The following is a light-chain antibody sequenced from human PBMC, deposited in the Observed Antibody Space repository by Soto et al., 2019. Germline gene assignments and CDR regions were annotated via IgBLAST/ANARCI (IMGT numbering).Light chain of an antibody. J-gene: IGLJ2*01. V-gene: IGLV1-40*01. CDR2: RNI. CDR1: SSNIGAGYD. CDR3: QSYDSSLRTVL. Sequence: QSVLTQPPSVSGAPGQRVTISCTGSSSNIGAGYDVHWYQQLPGTAPKLLISRNIDRPSGVPDRFSGSKSGTSASLAIAGLQAEDEADYYCQSYDSSLRTVLFGGGTQLTVL.